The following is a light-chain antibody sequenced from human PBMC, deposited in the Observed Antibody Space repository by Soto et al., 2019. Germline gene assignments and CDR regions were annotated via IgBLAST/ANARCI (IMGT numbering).Light chain of an antibody. Sequence: DLHMTQSRSSLSASVGCIVTITCQASEDINSYLNWYQQKPGKAPRLLIYDISNLEVGVPSRFSGSGSGTDFTFTITSLQPEDVATYFCQQYGTVPLTLGGGTKVDIK. J-gene: IGKJ4*01. V-gene: IGKV1-33*01. CDR2: DIS. CDR1: EDINSY. CDR3: QQYGTVPLT.